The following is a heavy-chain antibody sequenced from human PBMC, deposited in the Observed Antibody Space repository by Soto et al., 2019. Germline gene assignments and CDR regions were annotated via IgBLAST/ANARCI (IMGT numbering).Heavy chain of an antibody. CDR1: GFIFSDYS. CDR2: ISSSSSTI. Sequence: EVQLVESGGGLVHRGGSLRLSCAASGFIFSDYSMNWVRQAPGKGLGWVSYISSSSSTIYYEDSVKGRFTISRDNAKNSMYLQMNSLRAEDTALYYCARTNGKSNTFDIWCKGTMVSVSS. CDR3: ARTNGKSNTFDI. J-gene: IGHJ3*02. V-gene: IGHV3-48*01. D-gene: IGHD1-1*01.